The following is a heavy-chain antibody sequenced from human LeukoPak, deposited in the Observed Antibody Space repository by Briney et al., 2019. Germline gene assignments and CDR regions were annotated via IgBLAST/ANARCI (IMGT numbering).Heavy chain of an antibody. D-gene: IGHD3-22*01. CDR3: AKAVSSGYLYGMDV. CDR2: ISGSGGST. CDR1: GFTFSSYA. Sequence: GGSLRLSCAASGFTFSSYAMSWVRQAPGKGLEWVSAISGSGGSTYYADSVKGRFTISRDNSKNTLYLQMNSLRAEDTAVYYCAKAVSSGYLYGMDVWGQGTTVTVSS. V-gene: IGHV3-23*01. J-gene: IGHJ6*02.